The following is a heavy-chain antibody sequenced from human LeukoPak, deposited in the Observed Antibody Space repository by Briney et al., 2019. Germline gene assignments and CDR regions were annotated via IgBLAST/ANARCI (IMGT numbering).Heavy chain of an antibody. D-gene: IGHD3-3*01. CDR1: GFTFSSYS. Sequence: GGSLRLSCAASGFTFSSYSMNWVRQAPGKGLEWVSYISSSSTIYYADSVKGRFTISRDNAKNSLYLQMNSLRDEDTAVYYCARVGVFGDAFDIWGQGTMVTVSS. CDR3: ARVGVFGDAFDI. J-gene: IGHJ3*02. CDR2: ISSSSTI. V-gene: IGHV3-48*02.